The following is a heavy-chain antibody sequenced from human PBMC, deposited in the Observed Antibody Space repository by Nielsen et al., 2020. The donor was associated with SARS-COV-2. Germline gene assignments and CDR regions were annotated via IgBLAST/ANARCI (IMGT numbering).Heavy chain of an antibody. CDR3: ARGTYYYDSRIPPYNWFDP. CDR1: GYTLSELS. J-gene: IGHJ5*02. CDR2: FDPGDAET. V-gene: IGHV1-24*01. D-gene: IGHD3-22*01. Sequence: ASVKVSCKVSGYTLSELSIHWVRQAPGKGLEWMGGFDPGDAETVYAQKFQGRITMTEDTSADTAYMELSSLRSEDTAVYYCARGTYYYDSRIPPYNWFDPWGQGTLVTVSS.